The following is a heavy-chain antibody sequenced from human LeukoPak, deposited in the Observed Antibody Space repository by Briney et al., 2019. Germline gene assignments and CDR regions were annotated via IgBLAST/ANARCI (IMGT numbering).Heavy chain of an antibody. V-gene: IGHV3-72*01. J-gene: IGHJ4*02. CDR2: TRNKANSYTT. CDR1: GFTFSSYA. Sequence: PGGSLRLSCAASGFTFSSYAMSWVRQAPGKGLEWVGRTRNKANSYTTEYAASVKGRFTISRDDSKNSLYLQMNSLKTEDTAVYYCARVGIVGANNYWGQGTLVTVSS. D-gene: IGHD1-26*01. CDR3: ARVGIVGANNY.